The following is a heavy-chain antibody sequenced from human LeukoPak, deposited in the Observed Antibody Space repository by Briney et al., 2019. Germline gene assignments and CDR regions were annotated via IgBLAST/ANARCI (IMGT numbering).Heavy chain of an antibody. D-gene: IGHD5-12*01. CDR1: GGTFSSYA. CDR2: FDPEDGET. J-gene: IGHJ4*02. V-gene: IGHV1-24*01. Sequence: GASVKVSCKASGGTFSSYAISWVRQAPGQGLEWMGGFDPEDGETIYAQKFQGRVTMTEDTSTDTAYMELNSLSSEDTAIYYCATNTYNGYAIDSWGQGTLVTVSS. CDR3: ATNTYNGYAIDS.